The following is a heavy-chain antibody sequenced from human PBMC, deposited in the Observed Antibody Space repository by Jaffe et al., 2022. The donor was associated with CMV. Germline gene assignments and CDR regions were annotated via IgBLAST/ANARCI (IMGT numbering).Heavy chain of an antibody. D-gene: IGHD6-6*01. Sequence: QVQLQESGPGLVKPSETLSLTCTVSGGSISSYYWSWIRQPPGKGLEWIGYIYYSGSTNYNPSLKSRVTISVDTSKNQFSLKLSSVTAADTAVYYCARGRSQLDFDYWGQGTLVTVSS. J-gene: IGHJ4*02. CDR3: ARGRSQLDFDY. CDR1: GGSISSYY. V-gene: IGHV4-59*01. CDR2: IYYSGST.